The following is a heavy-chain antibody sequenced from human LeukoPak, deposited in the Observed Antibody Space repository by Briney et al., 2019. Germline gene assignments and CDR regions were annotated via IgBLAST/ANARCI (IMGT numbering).Heavy chain of an antibody. CDR2: ISSSGSTI. CDR3: ARAGRFGEFWPFG. J-gene: IGHJ4*02. Sequence: PGGSLRLSCAASGFTFSSYEMNWVRQAPGKGLEWVSYISSSGSTIYYADSVKGRFTISRDNAKNSLYLQMNSLRAEDTAVYYCARAGRFGEFWPFGWGQGTLVTVSS. V-gene: IGHV3-48*03. CDR1: GFTFSSYE. D-gene: IGHD3-10*01.